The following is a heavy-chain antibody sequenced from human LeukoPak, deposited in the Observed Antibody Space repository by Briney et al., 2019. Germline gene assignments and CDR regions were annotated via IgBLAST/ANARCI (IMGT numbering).Heavy chain of an antibody. CDR2: IKQDGSEK. Sequence: GGSLRLSCAASGFTFSSYWMSWVRQAPGKGLEWVANIKQDGSEKYYVDSVKGRFTISRDNAKNSLYLQMNSLRAEDTAVYYCARDHGIQLWLPYYYYYMDVWGKGTTVTVSS. CDR3: ARDHGIQLWLPYYYYYMDV. J-gene: IGHJ6*03. D-gene: IGHD5-18*01. CDR1: GFTFSSYW. V-gene: IGHV3-7*01.